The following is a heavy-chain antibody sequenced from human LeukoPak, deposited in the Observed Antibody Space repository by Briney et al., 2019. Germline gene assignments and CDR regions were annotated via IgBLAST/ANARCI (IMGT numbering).Heavy chain of an antibody. V-gene: IGHV3-23*01. CDR3: AKTTAGYSSGRYPGWPVDY. J-gene: IGHJ4*02. CDR2: ISGSGGST. CDR1: GFTLSSYA. Sequence: PGGSLRLSCAASGFTLSSYAMYWVRQAPGKGLEWVSGISGSGGSTYYADSVKGRFTISRDNSKNTVYLQMNSLRAEDTAVYYCAKTTAGYSSGRYPGWPVDYWGQGTLVTVSS. D-gene: IGHD6-19*01.